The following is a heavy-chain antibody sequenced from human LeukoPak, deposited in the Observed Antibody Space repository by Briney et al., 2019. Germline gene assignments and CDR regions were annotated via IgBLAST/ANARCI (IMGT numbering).Heavy chain of an antibody. D-gene: IGHD3-10*01. CDR1: GFTLSDYG. CDR2: ISYDGGNK. V-gene: IGHV3-30*18. Sequence: GGSLRLSCAASGFTLSDYGMHWVRQAPGNGLEGVALISYDGGNKFYADSVRDRFTISRDNSKNTLFLQMNSLRIEDTAVYYCAKVFEVRGARRPKDYWGQGTLVIVSS. J-gene: IGHJ4*02. CDR3: AKVFEVRGARRPKDY.